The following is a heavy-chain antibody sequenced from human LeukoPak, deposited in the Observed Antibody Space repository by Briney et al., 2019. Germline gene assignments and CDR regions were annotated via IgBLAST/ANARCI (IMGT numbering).Heavy chain of an antibody. V-gene: IGHV1-69*01. CDR3: ARGGVAVAYYDY. D-gene: IGHD6-19*01. CDR2: IIPIFGTA. Sequence: GASVKVSRKASGGTFSSYAISWVRQAPGQGLEWMGGIIPIFGTANYAQKFQGRVTITADESTSTAYMELSSLRSEDTAVYYCARGGVAVAYYDYWGQGTLVTVSS. J-gene: IGHJ4*02. CDR1: GGTFSSYA.